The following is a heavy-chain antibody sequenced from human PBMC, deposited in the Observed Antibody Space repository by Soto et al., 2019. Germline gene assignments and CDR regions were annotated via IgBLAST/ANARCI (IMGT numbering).Heavy chain of an antibody. J-gene: IGHJ4*02. CDR1: GYTFTTFG. CDR2: ISAYSGNT. D-gene: IGHD2-15*01. V-gene: IGHV1-18*01. CDR3: ASAYCSGGSCYLDY. Sequence: QVQLVQSGGEVKKPGAAVKVSCKASGYTFTTFGIGWVRQAPGQGLEWMGWISAYSGNTEYPQKLQGRVTMTIDTSTSTTYMELRSPGSDDTAVYYCASAYCSGGSCYLDYWGQGALVTVSS.